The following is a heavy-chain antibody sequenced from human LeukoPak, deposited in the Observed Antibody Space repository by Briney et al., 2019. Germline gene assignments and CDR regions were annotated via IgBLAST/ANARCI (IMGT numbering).Heavy chain of an antibody. CDR1: GYTFTGYY. CDR2: INPNSGGT. V-gene: IGHV1-2*02. Sequence: GASVKVSRKASGYTFTGYYMHWVRQAPGQGLEWMGWINPNSGGTNYAQKFQGRVTMTRDTSISTAYMELSRLRSDDTAVYYCARDPRRNYYDSSGPGHDYWGQGTLVTVSS. D-gene: IGHD3-22*01. CDR3: ARDPRRNYYDSSGPGHDY. J-gene: IGHJ4*02.